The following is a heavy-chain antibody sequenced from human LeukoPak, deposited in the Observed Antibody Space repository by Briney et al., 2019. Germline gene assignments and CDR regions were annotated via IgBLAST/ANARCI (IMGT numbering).Heavy chain of an antibody. CDR1: GYSFTNYW. Sequence: GESLKISFKGSGYSFTNYWIGWVRQMPGKGLEWVGIIYPGDSETRYSPSFQGQVTISADKSISTAYLHWSSLKASDTAIYYCARSNIQLWFLDSWGQGTLVTVSS. D-gene: IGHD5-18*01. CDR3: ARSNIQLWFLDS. J-gene: IGHJ4*02. CDR2: IYPGDSET. V-gene: IGHV5-51*01.